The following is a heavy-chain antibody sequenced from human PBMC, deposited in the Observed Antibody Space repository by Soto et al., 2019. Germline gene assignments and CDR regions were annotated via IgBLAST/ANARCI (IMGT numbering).Heavy chain of an antibody. CDR3: ARGCSSASCYYY. CDR1: GIMSSSYT. J-gene: IGHJ4*02. Sequence: LSLCCTASGIMSSSYTMNWVRQAPGKGQEWVSSVSFRGDIYYADSLEGGFTISRADAKNSLYLQMNSLRAEDTAVYYCARGCSSASCYYYCGQRTLGTVAS. CDR2: VSFRGDI. D-gene: IGHD2-2*01. V-gene: IGHV3-21*01.